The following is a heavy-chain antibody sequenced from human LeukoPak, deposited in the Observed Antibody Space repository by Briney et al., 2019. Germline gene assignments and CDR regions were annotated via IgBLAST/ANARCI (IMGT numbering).Heavy chain of an antibody. Sequence: GASVKVSCKASGCTFSSYAISWVRQAPGQGLEWMGRIIPILGIANYAQKFQGRVTITADKSTSTAYMELSSLRSEDTAVYYCARRFYEDSYGYVAAEPRFDYWGQGTLVTVSS. D-gene: IGHD5-18*01. CDR3: ARRFYEDSYGYVAAEPRFDY. J-gene: IGHJ4*02. CDR2: IIPILGIA. CDR1: GCTFSSYA. V-gene: IGHV1-69*04.